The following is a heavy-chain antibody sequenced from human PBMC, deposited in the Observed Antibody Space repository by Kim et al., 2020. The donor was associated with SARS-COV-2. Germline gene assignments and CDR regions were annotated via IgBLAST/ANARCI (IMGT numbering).Heavy chain of an antibody. D-gene: IGHD3-9*01. CDR2: IIPIFGTA. Sequence: SVKVSCKASGGTFSSYAISWVRQAPGQGLEWMGGIIPIFGTANYAQKFQGRVTITADESTSTAYMELSSLRSEDTAVYYCARGPAGYFDWLLTHFDYWGQGTLVTVSS. CDR1: GGTFSSYA. V-gene: IGHV1-69*13. CDR3: ARGPAGYFDWLLTHFDY. J-gene: IGHJ4*02.